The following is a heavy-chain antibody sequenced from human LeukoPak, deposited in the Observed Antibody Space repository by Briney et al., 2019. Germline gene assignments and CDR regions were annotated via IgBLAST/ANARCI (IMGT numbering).Heavy chain of an antibody. Sequence: PGGSLRLSCAASGITFRNYGFHWVRQAPGKGLEWVAIIWYDGSNEYYADSVKGQFTISRDNSKNTLYLQMNSLRAEDTAVYYCATSRGSYYMDVWGKGTTVTVSS. V-gene: IGHV3-33*01. CDR1: GITFRNYG. J-gene: IGHJ6*03. D-gene: IGHD1-26*01. CDR2: IWYDGSNE. CDR3: ATSRGSYYMDV.